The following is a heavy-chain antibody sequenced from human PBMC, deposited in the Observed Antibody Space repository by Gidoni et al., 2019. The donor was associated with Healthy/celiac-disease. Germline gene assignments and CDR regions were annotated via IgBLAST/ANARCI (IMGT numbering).Heavy chain of an antibody. V-gene: IGHV4-34*01. CDR1: GGSFSGYY. J-gene: IGHJ4*02. CDR2: INHSGST. Sequence: QVQLQQWGAGLLKPSETLSLPCAVYGGSFSGYYWSWIRQPPGKGLEWIGEINHSGSTNYNPSLKSRVTISVDTSKNQFSLKLSSVTAADTAVYYCARGNADFWSGYLSCFDYWGQGTLVTVSS. CDR3: ARGNADFWSGYLSCFDY. D-gene: IGHD3-3*01.